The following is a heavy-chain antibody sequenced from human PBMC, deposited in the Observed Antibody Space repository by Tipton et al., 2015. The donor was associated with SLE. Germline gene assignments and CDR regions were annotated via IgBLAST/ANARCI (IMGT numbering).Heavy chain of an antibody. CDR3: ARSPVDTAMALGY. CDR1: GGSISSGGYY. D-gene: IGHD5-18*01. V-gene: IGHV4-31*03. CDR2: INHSGST. J-gene: IGHJ4*02. Sequence: TLSLTCTVSGGSISSGGYYWSWIRQHPGKGLEWIGEINHSGSTNYNPSLKSRVTISVDTSKNQFSLKLSSVTAADTAVYYCARSPVDTAMALGYWGQGTLVTVSS.